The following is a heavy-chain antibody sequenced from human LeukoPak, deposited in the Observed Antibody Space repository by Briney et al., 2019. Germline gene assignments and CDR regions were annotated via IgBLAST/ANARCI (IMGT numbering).Heavy chain of an antibody. D-gene: IGHD2-15*01. CDR2: VYYSGTT. V-gene: IGHV4-59*01. CDR3: ASVDSSTYCSGGSCYPDYYYGMDV. J-gene: IGHJ6*02. Sequence: SETLSLTCTVSGGSISSYYWSLIRQPPGKGLEWIGYVYYSGTTNYNPSLKSRVTISVDTSKNQFSLKLSSVTAADTAVYYCASVDSSTYCSGGSCYPDYYYGMDVWGQGTTVTVSS. CDR1: GGSISSYY.